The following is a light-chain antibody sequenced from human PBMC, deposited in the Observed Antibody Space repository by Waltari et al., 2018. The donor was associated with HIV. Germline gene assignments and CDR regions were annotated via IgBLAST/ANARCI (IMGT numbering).Light chain of an antibody. J-gene: IGKJ5*01. Sequence: EIVLTQSPATLSLSPGARATLSCRASQIVSTYLAWYQQKPGQAPRLLIYGASSRATGLPARFMGSGSGTDFTLTISSLEPGDFGVYYCHQRSNWPITFGQGTRLEIK. CDR3: HQRSNWPIT. CDR1: QIVSTY. V-gene: IGKV3-11*01. CDR2: GAS.